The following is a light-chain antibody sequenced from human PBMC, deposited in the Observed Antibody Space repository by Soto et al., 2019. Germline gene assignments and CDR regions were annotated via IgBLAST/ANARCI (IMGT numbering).Light chain of an antibody. CDR1: SSNIGAGYD. CDR2: GNS. V-gene: IGLV1-40*01. Sequence: QAVVTQPPSVSGAPGQRVTISCTGSSSNIGAGYDVHWYQQLPGTAPKLLIYGNSNRPSGVPDRFSGSKSGTSASLAITGLQAEDEADYYCQSYDSSLSGVVFGGGIKLTVL. J-gene: IGLJ2*01. CDR3: QSYDSSLSGVV.